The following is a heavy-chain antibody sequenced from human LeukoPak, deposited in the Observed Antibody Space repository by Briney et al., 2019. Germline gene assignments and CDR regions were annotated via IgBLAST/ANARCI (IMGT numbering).Heavy chain of an antibody. J-gene: IGHJ4*02. CDR1: GFTFSDYY. D-gene: IGHD1-26*01. Sequence: TGGSLRLSCAASGFTFSDYYTSWIRQAPGKGLEWGSYISTSGSYTNFADSVKGRFTISRDNAKNSLYLQMNSLRAEDTAVYFCASLSGSYRLYYFNYWGQGTLVTVSS. CDR3: ASLSGSYRLYYFNY. CDR2: ISTSGSYT. V-gene: IGHV3-11*06.